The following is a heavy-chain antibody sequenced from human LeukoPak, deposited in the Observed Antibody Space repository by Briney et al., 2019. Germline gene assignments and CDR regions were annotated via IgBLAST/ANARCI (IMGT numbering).Heavy chain of an antibody. CDR2: IYYSGSA. CDR1: GGSISIYY. Sequence: PSETLSLTCTVSGGSISIYYWSWIRQPPGKGLEWIGYIYYSGSANYNPSLKSRVTISVDTSNNQFSLKLSSVTAADTAVYYCARGHSYGYGWFDPWGQGTLVTVSS. D-gene: IGHD5-18*01. J-gene: IGHJ5*02. V-gene: IGHV4-59*01. CDR3: ARGHSYGYGWFDP.